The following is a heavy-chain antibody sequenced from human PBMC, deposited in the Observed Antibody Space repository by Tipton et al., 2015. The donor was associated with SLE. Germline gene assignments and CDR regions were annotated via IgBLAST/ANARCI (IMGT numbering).Heavy chain of an antibody. D-gene: IGHD6-13*01. CDR1: GGSFSGYY. CDR3: AGSSSWFDY. V-gene: IGHV4-34*01. CDR2: ISHSGST. Sequence: TLSLTCAVYGGSFSGYYWSWIRQPPGKGLEWIGEISHSGSTNYNPSLKSRVTISVDTSKNQFSLKLSSVTAADTAVYYCAGSSSWFDYWGQGTLVTVSS. J-gene: IGHJ5*01.